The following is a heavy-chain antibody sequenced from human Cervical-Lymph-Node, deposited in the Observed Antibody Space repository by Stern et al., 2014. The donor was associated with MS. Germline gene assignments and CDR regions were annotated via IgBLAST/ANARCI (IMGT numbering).Heavy chain of an antibody. CDR3: ARVIRAGITHYYGMDV. D-gene: IGHD3-10*01. V-gene: IGHV2-70*13. J-gene: IGHJ6*02. CDR2: IDWDEDK. Sequence: QVHLRESGPALVKPTQTLTLTCKSSGFSLTTRGMCVTWIRQPPGKALVGLALIDWDEDKYDSASLKTRLTISKDTSKNQVVLTLTNMDPADTATYYGARVIRAGITHYYGMDVWGQGTTVTVSS. CDR1: GFSLTTRGMC.